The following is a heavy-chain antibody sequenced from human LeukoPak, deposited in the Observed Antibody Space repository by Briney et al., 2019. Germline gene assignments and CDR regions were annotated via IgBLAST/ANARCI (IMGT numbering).Heavy chain of an antibody. Sequence: GSLRLSCAASGFTFSNAWMSWVRQAPGKGLEWVGRIKSKTDGGTTDYAAPVKGRFTISRDDSKNTLYLQMNSLKTEDTAVYYCTPDRPSCGGDCYSLDYWGQGPLVTVSS. V-gene: IGHV3-15*01. CDR3: TPDRPSCGGDCYSLDY. J-gene: IGHJ4*02. D-gene: IGHD2-21*02. CDR2: IKSKTDGGTT. CDR1: GFTFSNAW.